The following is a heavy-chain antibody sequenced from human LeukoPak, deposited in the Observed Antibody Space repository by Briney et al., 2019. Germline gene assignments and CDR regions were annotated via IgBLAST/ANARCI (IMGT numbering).Heavy chain of an antibody. Sequence: SETLSLTCTVSGYSISSGYYWGWIRQPPGKGLEWIGSIYHSGSTYYNPSLKSRGTISVDTSKNQFSLKLSSVTAADTAVYYCARDVAGWELDAFDIWGQGTMVTVSS. CDR1: GYSISSGYY. CDR2: IYHSGST. CDR3: ARDVAGWELDAFDI. J-gene: IGHJ3*02. V-gene: IGHV4-38-2*02. D-gene: IGHD1-26*01.